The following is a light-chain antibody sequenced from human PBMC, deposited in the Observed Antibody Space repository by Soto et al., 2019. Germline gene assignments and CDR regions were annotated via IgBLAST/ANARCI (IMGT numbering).Light chain of an antibody. CDR2: GAS. CDR1: QSVSSSY. CDR3: QQYGSSPQYT. Sequence: DIVLTQSPGTLSLCPGERATLSCRASQSVSSSYLAWYQQKPGQAPRLLIYGASSRAIGIPDRFSGSGSGTDFTLTINRLEPEDFAVYYCQQYGSSPQYTFGQGTKLEIK. V-gene: IGKV3-20*01. J-gene: IGKJ2*01.